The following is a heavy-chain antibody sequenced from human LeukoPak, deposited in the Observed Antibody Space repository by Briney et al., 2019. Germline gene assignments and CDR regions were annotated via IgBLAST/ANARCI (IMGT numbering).Heavy chain of an antibody. Sequence: GGSLRLSCAASGFTFSTYAMSWVRQAPGKGLEWVSAISGSGGSTFNADSVRGRFTISRDNSKNTLFLQMNSLRAEDTAIYYCAKDHPSGYYFDYWGQGTLVTVSS. CDR2: ISGSGGST. CDR1: GFTFSTYA. J-gene: IGHJ4*02. CDR3: AKDHPSGYYFDY. V-gene: IGHV3-23*01. D-gene: IGHD1-14*01.